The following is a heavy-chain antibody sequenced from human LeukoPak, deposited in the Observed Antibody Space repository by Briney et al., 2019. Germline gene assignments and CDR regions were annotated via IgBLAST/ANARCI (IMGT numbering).Heavy chain of an antibody. V-gene: IGHV5-51*01. CDR1: GYSFTSYW. CDR3: ATSRRELLPFAY. J-gene: IGHJ4*02. Sequence: GESLKISCKGSGYSFTSYWIGWVRQMPGKGLEWMGIINPDDSDTRYSPSFQGQVTISADKSISTAYLQWSSLKASDTAMYYCATSRRELLPFAYWGQGTLATVSS. CDR2: INPDDSDT. D-gene: IGHD1-26*01.